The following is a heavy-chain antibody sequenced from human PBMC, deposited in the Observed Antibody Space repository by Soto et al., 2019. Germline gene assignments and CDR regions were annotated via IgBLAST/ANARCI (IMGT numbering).Heavy chain of an antibody. V-gene: IGHV3-21*01. CDR1: GFTFSSYS. CDR3: ARDPGVAATAFDY. CDR2: ISSSSSYI. Sequence: GGSLRLSCAASGFTFSSYSMNWVRQAPGKGLEWVSSISSSSSYIYYADSVKGRFTISRDNAKNSLYLQMNSLRAEDTAVYYCARDPGVAATAFDYWGQGTRVTVSS. D-gene: IGHD2-15*01. J-gene: IGHJ4*02.